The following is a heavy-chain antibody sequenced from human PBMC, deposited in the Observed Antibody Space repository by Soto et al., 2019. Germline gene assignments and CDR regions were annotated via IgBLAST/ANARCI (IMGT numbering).Heavy chain of an antibody. J-gene: IGHJ4*02. D-gene: IGHD6-19*01. CDR3: AKDLRGEGQWLVQGDFDY. Sequence: PGGSLRLSCAAAGFTFNNYAMTWVRQAPGEGLEWVSTITGSGGTTFYADSVKGRFTISRDNSKNTLYLQMNSLRAEDTAVYYCAKDLRGEGQWLVQGDFDYWGQGTLVTVSS. CDR1: GFTFNNYA. CDR2: ITGSGGTT. V-gene: IGHV3-23*01.